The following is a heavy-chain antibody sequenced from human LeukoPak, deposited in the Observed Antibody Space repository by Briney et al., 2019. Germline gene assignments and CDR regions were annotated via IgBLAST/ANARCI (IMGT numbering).Heavy chain of an antibody. V-gene: IGHV4-59*08. D-gene: IGHD6-13*01. Sequence: SETLSLTCTVSGDSISSYYWSWIRQPPGKGLEWIGYIYYSGSTKYNPSLKSRVTISVDTSKNQFSLKLNSVTAADTAVYFCARQVVAAAGTGYFDYWGQGTLVTVSS. CDR1: GDSISSYY. CDR3: ARQVVAAAGTGYFDY. CDR2: IYYSGST. J-gene: IGHJ4*02.